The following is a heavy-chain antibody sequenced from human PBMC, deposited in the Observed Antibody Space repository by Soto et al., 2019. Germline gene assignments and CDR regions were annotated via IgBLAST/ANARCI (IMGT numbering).Heavy chain of an antibody. Sequence: QITLKESGPTLVKPTQTLTLTCTFSGFSLTTDRVGVGWIRQPPGEALEWLAVIYWDDSKTYRPSLESRLTTTTDTSNNHVALTLTNMDSLDTATYYCAHAYGGRSLYWGQGTLVTVSS. V-gene: IGHV2-5*02. J-gene: IGHJ4*02. CDR1: GFSLTTDRVG. CDR2: IYWDDSK. D-gene: IGHD1-26*01. CDR3: AHAYGGRSLY.